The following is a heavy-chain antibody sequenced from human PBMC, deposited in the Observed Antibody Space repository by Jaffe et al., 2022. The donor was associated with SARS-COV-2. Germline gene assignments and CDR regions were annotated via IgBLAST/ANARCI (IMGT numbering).Heavy chain of an antibody. V-gene: IGHV3-23*01. D-gene: IGHD6-19*01. CDR3: AKFFSGSSGWYGTSYYYGMDV. Sequence: EVQLLESGGGLVQPGGSLRLSCAASGFTFSSYAMSWVRQAPGKGLEWVSAISGSGGSTYYADSVKGRFTISRDNSKNTLYLQMNSLRAEDTAVYYCAKFFSGSSGWYGTSYYYGMDVWGQGTTVTVSS. J-gene: IGHJ6*02. CDR2: ISGSGGST. CDR1: GFTFSSYA.